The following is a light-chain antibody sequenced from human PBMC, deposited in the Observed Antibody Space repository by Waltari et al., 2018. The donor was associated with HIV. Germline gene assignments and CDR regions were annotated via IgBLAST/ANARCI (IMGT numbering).Light chain of an antibody. V-gene: IGKV3-20*01. Sequence: ENVLTQSTGTLSVSPAEGATLSCRASQSVSCSYLAWYQQKPGQAPRLLIYCASSRATGIPDRFSGSGSGTDFTLTISRLEPEDFAVYYCQQYGSSPLFGQGTKVEIK. CDR2: CAS. J-gene: IGKJ1*01. CDR3: QQYGSSPL. CDR1: QSVSCSY.